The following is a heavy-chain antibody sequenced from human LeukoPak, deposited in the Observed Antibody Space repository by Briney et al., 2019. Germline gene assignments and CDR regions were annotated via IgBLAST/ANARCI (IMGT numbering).Heavy chain of an antibody. CDR1: GFIFRDFS. CDR2: MNEYGSEI. J-gene: IGHJ4*02. V-gene: IGHV3-7*01. CDR3: ARDRIVATIGLSHY. Sequence: GGSLRLSCSVSGFIFRDFSMSWVRQAPGKGLEWVAKMNEYGSEIFYVDSVKGRFTISRDNAKNSLYLQMNSLRAEDTAVYYCARDRIVATIGLSHYWGQGTLVTVSS. D-gene: IGHD5-12*01.